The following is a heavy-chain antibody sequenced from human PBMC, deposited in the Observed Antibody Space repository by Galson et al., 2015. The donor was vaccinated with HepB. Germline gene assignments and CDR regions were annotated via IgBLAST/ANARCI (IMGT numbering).Heavy chain of an antibody. V-gene: IGHV3-23*01. D-gene: IGHD3-3*01. CDR2: ISGSAGST. CDR3: AKQAYDFWSGYYLLFDY. J-gene: IGHJ4*02. Sequence: SLRLSCAASGFTFSSYAMSWVRQAPGKGLEWVSAISGSAGSTYYADSVKGRFTISRDNSKNTLYLQMDSLRAEDTAVYYCAKQAYDFWSGYYLLFDYWGQGTLVTVSS. CDR1: GFTFSSYA.